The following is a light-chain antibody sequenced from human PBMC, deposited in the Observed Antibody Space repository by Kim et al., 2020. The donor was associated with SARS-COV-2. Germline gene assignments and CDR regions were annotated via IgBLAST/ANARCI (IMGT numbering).Light chain of an antibody. Sequence: SASVGDRVTITCQASQEISNYLNWYQQKPGKAPKLLIYDASNLETGVPSRFSGSRAETDFSLTISSLQAEDIATYYCQQYDNLLSFGGGTKVDIK. CDR3: QQYDNLLS. J-gene: IGKJ4*01. CDR1: QEISNY. V-gene: IGKV1-33*01. CDR2: DAS.